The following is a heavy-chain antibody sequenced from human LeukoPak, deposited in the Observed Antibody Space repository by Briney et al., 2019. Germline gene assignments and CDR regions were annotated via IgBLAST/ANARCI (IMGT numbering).Heavy chain of an antibody. CDR2: ISWNSGSI. D-gene: IGHD3-22*01. CDR1: GFTFDDYA. J-gene: IGHJ4*02. V-gene: IGHV3-9*01. Sequence: PGRSLRLSCAASGFTFDDYAMHWVRQAPGKGLEWVSGISWNSGSIGYADSVKGRFTISRDNAKNSLYLQMNSLRAEDTALYYCAKDFSYDSSGYYFDYWGQGTLVTVSS. CDR3: AKDFSYDSSGYYFDY.